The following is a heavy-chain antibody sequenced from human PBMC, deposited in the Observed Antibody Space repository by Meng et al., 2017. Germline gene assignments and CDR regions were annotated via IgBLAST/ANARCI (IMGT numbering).Heavy chain of an antibody. J-gene: IGHJ6*02. CDR1: GGAFSSYA. Sequence: SVKVSCKASGGAFSSYAISWVRQAPGQGLEWMGGIIPIFGTANYAQKFQGRVTITTDESTSTAYMELSSLRPEDTAVYYCASQTSAYYYGSGSYRHYYYGMDVWGQGTTVTVSS. CDR2: IIPIFGTA. D-gene: IGHD3-10*01. V-gene: IGHV1-69*05. CDR3: ASQTSAYYYGSGSYRHYYYGMDV.